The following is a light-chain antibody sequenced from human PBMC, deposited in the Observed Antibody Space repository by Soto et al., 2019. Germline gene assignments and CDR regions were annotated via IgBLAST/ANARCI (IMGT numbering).Light chain of an antibody. Sequence: DIQMTQSQSSLSASVGDRVTITCRASQNIRNYLNWYQQRPGKTPNLLVYAASNLRGGVPSRFSGSGSGTVFTLTINSLQPEDFATYYCQQIHSTSSYTFGQGTRVDIK. J-gene: IGKJ2*01. CDR1: QNIRNY. CDR2: AAS. V-gene: IGKV1-39*01. CDR3: QQIHSTSSYT.